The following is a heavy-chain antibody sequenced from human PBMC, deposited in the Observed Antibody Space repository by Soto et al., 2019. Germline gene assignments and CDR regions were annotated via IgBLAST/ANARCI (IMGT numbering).Heavy chain of an antibody. J-gene: IGHJ6*02. Sequence: SETLSLTCAVSGGSISSGGYSWSWIRQPPGKGLEWIGYMYHSGSTYYNSSLKSRVTISIDRSKNQFSLKLSSVTAADTAVYYCARDGLRRGNYNGMDVRAQRTTVIVSS. V-gene: IGHV4-30-2*01. D-gene: IGHD3-16*01. CDR2: MYHSGST. CDR1: GGSISSGGYS. CDR3: ARDGLRRGNYNGMDV.